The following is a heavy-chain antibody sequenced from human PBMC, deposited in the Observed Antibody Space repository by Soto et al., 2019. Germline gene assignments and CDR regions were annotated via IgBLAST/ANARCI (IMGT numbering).Heavy chain of an antibody. D-gene: IGHD3-9*01. Sequence: EVQLVESGGGLTQPGVSLRLSCAASWFTVGSDYMSWVRQAPGKGLEWVSVIYSEGTPYYADSVKGRFTIARENSNNTLYLHMTNLRAEDTAVYYCARSTYYDILTGSYYYYAMDVWGQGTTVTVAS. V-gene: IGHV3-53*01. CDR3: ARSTYYDILTGSYYYYAMDV. CDR2: IYSEGTP. J-gene: IGHJ6*02. CDR1: WFTVGSDY.